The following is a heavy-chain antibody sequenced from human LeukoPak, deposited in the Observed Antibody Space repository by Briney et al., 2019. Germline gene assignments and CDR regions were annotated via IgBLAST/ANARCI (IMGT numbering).Heavy chain of an antibody. CDR1: GGTFSSYA. CDR3: ASSSGYYYVA. Sequence: ASVKVSCKASGGTFSSYAISWVRQAPGQGLEWMGWISAYNGNTNYAQKLQGRVTMTTDTSTSTAYMELRSLRSDDTAVYYCASSSGYYYVAWGQGTLVTVSS. V-gene: IGHV1-18*01. D-gene: IGHD3-22*01. J-gene: IGHJ5*02. CDR2: ISAYNGNT.